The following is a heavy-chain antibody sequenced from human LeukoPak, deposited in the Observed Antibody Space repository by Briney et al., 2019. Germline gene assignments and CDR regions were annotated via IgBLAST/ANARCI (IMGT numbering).Heavy chain of an antibody. Sequence: KPSQTLSLTCAISGDSVSSNSAAWNWIRQSPSRGLEWLGRTYYRSKWYNDYAVSVKSRITINPDTSKNQFSLQLNSVTPEDTAVYYCAREGGSYYDSSGYYPHPAWGQGTLVTVSS. CDR1: GDSVSSNSAA. J-gene: IGHJ1*01. CDR3: AREGGSYYDSSGYYPHPA. CDR2: TYYRSKWYN. V-gene: IGHV6-1*01. D-gene: IGHD3-22*01.